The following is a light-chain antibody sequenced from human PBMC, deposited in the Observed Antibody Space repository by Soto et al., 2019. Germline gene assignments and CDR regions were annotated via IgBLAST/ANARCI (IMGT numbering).Light chain of an antibody. J-gene: IGLJ2*01. CDR2: SDN. Sequence: QSVLTQPPSASGTPGQRVTISCSGSSSNIGSNTANWYQQLPGTAPKLLIYSDNQRPSGVPDRFSGSKSGTSVSLAISGLQSEDEADYYCAAWDDSLNGVVFGGGTKLTVL. CDR1: SSNIGSNT. V-gene: IGLV1-44*01. CDR3: AAWDDSLNGVV.